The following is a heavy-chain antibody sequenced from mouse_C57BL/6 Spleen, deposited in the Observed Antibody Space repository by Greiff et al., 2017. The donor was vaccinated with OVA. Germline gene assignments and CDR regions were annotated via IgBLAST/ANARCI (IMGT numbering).Heavy chain of an antibody. Sequence: EVKLVESGPGMVKPSQSLSLTCTVTGYSITSGYDWHWIRHFPGNKLEWMGYISYSGSPNYNPSLKSRISITHDTSKNHFFLKLNSVTTEDTATYYCARTPHYYGSSYWYFDVWGTGTTVTVSS. CDR2: ISYSGSP. CDR1: GYSITSGYD. V-gene: IGHV3-1*01. D-gene: IGHD1-1*01. CDR3: ARTPHYYGSSYWYFDV. J-gene: IGHJ1*03.